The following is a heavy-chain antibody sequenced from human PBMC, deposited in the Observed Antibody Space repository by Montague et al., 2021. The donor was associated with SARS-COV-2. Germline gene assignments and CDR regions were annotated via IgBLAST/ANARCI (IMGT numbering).Heavy chain of an antibody. CDR2: IYYGGST. CDR3: ARHKDVSGWYEDAFDV. CDR1: GGSISSSNYY. Sequence: SETLSLTCSVSGGSISSSNYYRGWIRQPPGKGLDWIGSIYYGGSTYYNPSLKSRFTIPVDSSKNHFSLNLTSVTAADTAVYYCARHKDVSGWYEDAFDVWGPGTTVIVSS. J-gene: IGHJ3*01. D-gene: IGHD6-19*01. V-gene: IGHV4-39*02.